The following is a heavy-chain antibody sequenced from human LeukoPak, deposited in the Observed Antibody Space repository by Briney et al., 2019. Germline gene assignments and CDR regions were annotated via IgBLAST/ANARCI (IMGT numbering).Heavy chain of an antibody. CDR1: GYTFTGYY. CDR2: INPNSGGT. V-gene: IGHV1-2*06. CDR3: ARESSDGSGSYDF. Sequence: ASVKVSCKASGYTFTGYYIHWVRQAPGQGLEWMGRINPNSGGTNYAQKFQGRVTMTRGTSISTAFMELSRLSSDDTAVYYCARESSDGSGSYDFWGQGTLVTVSS. D-gene: IGHD3-10*01. J-gene: IGHJ4*02.